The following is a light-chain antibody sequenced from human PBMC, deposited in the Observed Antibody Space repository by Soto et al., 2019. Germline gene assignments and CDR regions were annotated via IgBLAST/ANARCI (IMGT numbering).Light chain of an antibody. V-gene: IGKV1-9*01. Sequence: DIQLTQSPSFLSASVGDRVTITCRASQGISSYLAWYQQKPGKAPKLLIYAASTLQSGVPSRFSGSGSGTEFTLTISNLQPEDVATYYCQKHNAAPLTFGGGTKVDI. CDR2: AAS. CDR1: QGISSY. J-gene: IGKJ4*01. CDR3: QKHNAAPLT.